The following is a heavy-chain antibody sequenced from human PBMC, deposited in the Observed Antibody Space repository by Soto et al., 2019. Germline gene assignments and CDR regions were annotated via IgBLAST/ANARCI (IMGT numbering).Heavy chain of an antibody. D-gene: IGHD6-13*01. CDR3: ARHQSWYGYYFDY. CDR1: GGSISSYY. CDR2: IYYSGST. V-gene: IGHV4-59*08. Sequence: SETLSLTCTVSGGSISSYYWIWIRQPPGKGLEWIGYIYYSGSTNYNPSLKSRVTISVDTSKNQFSLKLSSVTAADTAVYYCARHQSWYGYYFDYWGQGTLVTVSS. J-gene: IGHJ4*02.